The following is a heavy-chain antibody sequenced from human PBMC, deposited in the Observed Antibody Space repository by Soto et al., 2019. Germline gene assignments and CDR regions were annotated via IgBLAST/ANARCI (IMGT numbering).Heavy chain of an antibody. CDR3: ARAFNGTTRQNGGIVVVITTDLGGWFDP. Sequence: ASVKVSCKASGYTFTSYYMHWVRQAPGQGLEWMGIINPSGGSTSYAQKFQGRVTMTRDTSTSTVYMELSSLRSEDTAVYYCARAFNGTTRQNGGIVVVITTDLGGWFDPWGQGTLVTVSS. CDR1: GYTFTSYY. CDR2: INPSGGST. V-gene: IGHV1-46*01. J-gene: IGHJ5*02. D-gene: IGHD3-22*01.